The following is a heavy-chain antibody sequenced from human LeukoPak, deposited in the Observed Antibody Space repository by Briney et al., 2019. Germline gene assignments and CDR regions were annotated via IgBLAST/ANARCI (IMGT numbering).Heavy chain of an antibody. CDR3: ARGGVALWDYYYYGMDV. V-gene: IGHV3-66*01. CDR1: GFTVSSNY. J-gene: IGHJ6*02. Sequence: GGSLRLSCAAYGFTVSSNYMSWVRQAPGKGLEWVSVIYSGGSTYYADSVKGRFTISRDNSKNTLYLQMNSLRAEDTAVYYCARGGVALWDYYYYGMDVWGQGTTVTVSS. CDR2: IYSGGST. D-gene: IGHD3-3*01.